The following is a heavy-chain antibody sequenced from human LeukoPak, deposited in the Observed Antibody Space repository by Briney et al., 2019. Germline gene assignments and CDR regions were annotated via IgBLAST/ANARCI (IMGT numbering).Heavy chain of an antibody. CDR1: GFTFSSFG. V-gene: IGHV3-30*02. Sequence: TGGSLRLSCAASGFTFSSFGMHWVRQAPGKGLEWVAFIRYDGTNEYYADSVKGRFTISRDNPKNTLFLQMNSMRAEDTAVYYCAKVVYGGNSHYYYYMDVWGKGTTVTVSS. CDR2: IRYDGTNE. J-gene: IGHJ6*03. CDR3: AKVVYGGNSHYYYYMDV. D-gene: IGHD4-23*01.